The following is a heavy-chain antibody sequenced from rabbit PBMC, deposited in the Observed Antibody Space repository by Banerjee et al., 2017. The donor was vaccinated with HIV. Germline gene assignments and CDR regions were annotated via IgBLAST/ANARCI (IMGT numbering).Heavy chain of an antibody. CDR3: ARGSAYAGAGYAL. CDR2: IGAGSNSA. J-gene: IGHJ3*01. Sequence: QEHLEESGGDLVKPEGSLTLTCTASGFSFSNNYWLCWVRQAPGKGLEWIACIGAGSNSAYYATWAKGRFTISKTSSTTVALQMTSLTAADTATYFCARGSAYAGAGYALWGQGTLVTVS. D-gene: IGHD4-2*01. V-gene: IGHV1S45*01. CDR1: GFSFSNNYW.